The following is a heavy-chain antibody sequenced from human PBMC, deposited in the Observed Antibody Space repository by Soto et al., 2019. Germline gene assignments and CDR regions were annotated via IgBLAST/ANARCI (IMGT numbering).Heavy chain of an antibody. D-gene: IGHD3-22*01. CDR2: ISYDGSNK. J-gene: IGHJ4*02. Sequence: GGSLRLSCAASGFTFSSYGMHWVRQAPGKGLEWVAVISYDGSNKYYADSVKGRFTISRDNSKNTLYLQMNSLRAEDTAVYYCAKPSSTYYYDSSGFDYWGQGTLVTVSS. CDR3: AKPSSTYYYDSSGFDY. CDR1: GFTFSSYG. V-gene: IGHV3-30*18.